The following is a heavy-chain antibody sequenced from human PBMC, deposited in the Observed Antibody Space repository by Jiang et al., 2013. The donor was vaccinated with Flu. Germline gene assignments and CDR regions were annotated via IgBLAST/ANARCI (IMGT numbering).Heavy chain of an antibody. D-gene: IGHD3-3*01. J-gene: IGHJ4*02. CDR3: AGGFLEWILFEY. V-gene: IGHV4-30-4*01. Sequence: SVSSGDYYWNWIRQSPGKGLEWIGYIYYTGNTYYNPSLKSRLNISLDTSKNQFSLRLSSVTAADTAVYYCAGGFLEWILFEYWGQGSLVTVSS. CDR2: IYYTGNT. CDR1: SVSSGDYY.